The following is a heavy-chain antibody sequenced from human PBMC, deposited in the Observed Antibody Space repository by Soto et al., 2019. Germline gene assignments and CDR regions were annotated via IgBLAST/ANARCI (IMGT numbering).Heavy chain of an antibody. CDR3: AKDPVTTRYYYYGMDV. V-gene: IGHV3-30*18. J-gene: IGHJ6*02. CDR2: ISYDGSNK. Sequence: QVQLVESGGGVVQPGRSLRLSCAASGFTFSSYGMHWVRQAPGKGLEWVAVISYDGSNKYYADSVKGRFTISRDNSKNALYLQMNSLRAEDTAVYYCAKDPVTTRYYYYGMDVWGQGTTVNVSS. D-gene: IGHD4-4*01. CDR1: GFTFSSYG.